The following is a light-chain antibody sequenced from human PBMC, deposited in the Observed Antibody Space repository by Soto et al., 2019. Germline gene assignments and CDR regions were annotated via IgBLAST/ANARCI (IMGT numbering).Light chain of an antibody. CDR1: QTVSSTY. CDR2: GGS. CDR3: HQYGDSPPIT. Sequence: EIVLTQSPGTLSLSPGERATLSCRASQTVSSTYLAWYQQKPGQAPRLLIYGGSSRATGIPDRFSGSGSGTDFTLTISRLEPEDFAVYYCHQYGDSPPITFGGGTKVEIK. J-gene: IGKJ4*01. V-gene: IGKV3-20*01.